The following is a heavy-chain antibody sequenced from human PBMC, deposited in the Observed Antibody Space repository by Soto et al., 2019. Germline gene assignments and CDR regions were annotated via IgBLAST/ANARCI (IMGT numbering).Heavy chain of an antibody. CDR3: ARGVGYCSSTSHYTYGMEV. Sequence: SETLALACTVSGGSISSGDYYWSWILHPPGKGLEWIGYIYYSGSTYYNPSLKSRVTISVDTSKNQFSLKLSSVTAADTAVYYCARGVGYCSSTSHYTYGMEVLGHDSTVIVS. J-gene: IGHJ6*02. D-gene: IGHD2-2*02. V-gene: IGHV4-30-4*01. CDR1: GGSISSGDYY. CDR2: IYYSGST.